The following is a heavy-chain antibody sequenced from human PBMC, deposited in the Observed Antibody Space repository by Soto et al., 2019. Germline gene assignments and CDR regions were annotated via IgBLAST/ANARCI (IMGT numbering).Heavy chain of an antibody. J-gene: IGHJ6*02. CDR2: IYSGGNT. D-gene: IGHD5-18*01. V-gene: IGHV3-53*01. Sequence: PGGSLRLSCAASGFSVSSNYMSWVGQAPGKGLEWVSVIYSGGNTHYADSVKGRFTISRDNSKNTLYLQMNSLRAEDTAVYYCARDSTWIPYYHYGMDVWGQGTTVTVSS. CDR1: GFSVSSNY. CDR3: ARDSTWIPYYHYGMDV.